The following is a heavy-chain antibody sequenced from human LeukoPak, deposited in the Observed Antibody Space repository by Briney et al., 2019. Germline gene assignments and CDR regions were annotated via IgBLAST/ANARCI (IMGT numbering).Heavy chain of an antibody. V-gene: IGHV4-4*07. J-gene: IGHJ6*03. Sequence: SETLSLTCTVSGGSISSYYWSWIRQPAGKGLEWIGRIYTSGSTNYNPSLKSRVTMSVDTSKNQFSLKLSSVTAADTAVYYCARDLFWSGYPSYYYYYMDVWGKGTTVTVSS. D-gene: IGHD3-3*01. CDR3: ARDLFWSGYPSYYYYYMDV. CDR2: IYTSGST. CDR1: GGSISSYY.